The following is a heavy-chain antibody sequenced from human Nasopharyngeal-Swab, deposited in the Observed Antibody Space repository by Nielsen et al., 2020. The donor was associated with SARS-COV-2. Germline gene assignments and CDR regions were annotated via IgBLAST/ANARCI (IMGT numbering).Heavy chain of an antibody. CDR3: ARDSTYYYDSSGSDGAFDI. D-gene: IGHD3-22*01. J-gene: IGHJ3*02. Sequence: WVRQAPGQGLEWMGGIIPIFGTANYAQKFRGRVTITADESTSTAYMELSSLRSEDTAVYYCARDSTYYYDSSGSDGAFDIWGQGTMVTVSS. CDR2: IIPIFGTA. V-gene: IGHV1-69*01.